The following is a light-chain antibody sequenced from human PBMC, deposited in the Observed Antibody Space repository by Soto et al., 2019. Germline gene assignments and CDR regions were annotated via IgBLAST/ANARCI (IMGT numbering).Light chain of an antibody. V-gene: IGLV2-14*01. CDR2: EVE. J-gene: IGLJ1*01. Sequence: QSALTQPASVSGSPGQSITISCTGSGRDIGAYNYVSWYQQHPGKAPKLIIYEVENRPSGVSNRFSASKSAFTASLTISGLQADDEADYYCSSYTTSYFYVFGPGTKVTV. CDR3: SSYTTSYFYV. CDR1: GRDIGAYNY.